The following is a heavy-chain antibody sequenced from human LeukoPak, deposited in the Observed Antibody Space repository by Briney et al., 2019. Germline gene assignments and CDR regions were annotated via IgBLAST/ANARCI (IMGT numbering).Heavy chain of an antibody. Sequence: GGSLRLSCAASGFTFSTYEMNWVRQAPGKGLEWGSYISSTGSNIYYADSVKGRFTISRDNAKNSLYLLMNSLRTEDTAVYYCAATYYYDGSGDYWGQGTLVTVSS. CDR1: GFTFSTYE. CDR3: AATYYYDGSGDY. J-gene: IGHJ4*02. CDR2: ISSTGSNI. D-gene: IGHD3-22*01. V-gene: IGHV3-48*03.